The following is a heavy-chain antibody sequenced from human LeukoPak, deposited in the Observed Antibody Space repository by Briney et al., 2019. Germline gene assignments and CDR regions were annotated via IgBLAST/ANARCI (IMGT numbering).Heavy chain of an antibody. J-gene: IGHJ6*04. CDR1: GFTFSGSA. CDR2: ISSSGSTI. V-gene: IGHV3-48*03. Sequence: GGSLRLSCAASGFTFSGSAMNWVRQAPGKGLERVSYISSSGSTIYYADSVKGRFTITRDNAKNSLYLQMNSLRAEDTAVYYCAELGITMIGGVWGKGTTVTISS. CDR3: AELGITMIGGV. D-gene: IGHD3-10*02.